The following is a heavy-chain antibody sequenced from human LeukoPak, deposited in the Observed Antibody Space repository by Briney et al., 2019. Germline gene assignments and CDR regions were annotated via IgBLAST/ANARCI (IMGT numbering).Heavy chain of an antibody. CDR1: GYTFTSYG. J-gene: IGHJ4*02. D-gene: IGHD6-19*01. V-gene: IGHV1-18*01. CDR3: ARDDTVIRIAVAGHLFDY. Sequence: PWASVKVSCKASGYTFTSYGISWVRQAPGQGLEWMGWISAYNGNTNYAQKLQGRVTMTTDTSTSTAYMELRSLRSDDTAVYYCARDDTVIRIAVAGHLFDYWGQGTLVTVSS. CDR2: ISAYNGNT.